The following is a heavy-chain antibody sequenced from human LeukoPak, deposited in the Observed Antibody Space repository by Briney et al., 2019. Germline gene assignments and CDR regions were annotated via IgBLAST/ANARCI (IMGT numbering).Heavy chain of an antibody. V-gene: IGHV3-53*01. CDR2: IYSDENT. D-gene: IGHD1-1*01. CDR3: AREIGVHGPMDC. CDR1: GFTVRSKY. Sequence: GGSLRLSCAASGFTVRSKYMSWDRQAPGKGLEWVSVIYSDENTYYADSVKGRFTVSRDNSKNTVFLQMTSLRAEDTAVYYCAREIGVHGPMDCWGQGTLVTVSS. J-gene: IGHJ4*02.